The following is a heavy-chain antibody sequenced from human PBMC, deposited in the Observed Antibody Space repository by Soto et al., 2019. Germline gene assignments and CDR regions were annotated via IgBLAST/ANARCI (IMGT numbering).Heavy chain of an antibody. CDR1: GGCLSGYF. J-gene: IGHJ5*02. Sequence: SETLSLTCTVSGGCLSGYFWSWIRQPPGKGLEWIGYIYYSGSTNYTPSLKSRVTMSVDTSKNQISLKLRSVTAADTAVYYCAREVYSSAYSPYDRLGQGTVVTASS. D-gene: IGHD3-22*01. CDR2: IYYSGST. CDR3: AREVYSSAYSPYDR. V-gene: IGHV4-59*01.